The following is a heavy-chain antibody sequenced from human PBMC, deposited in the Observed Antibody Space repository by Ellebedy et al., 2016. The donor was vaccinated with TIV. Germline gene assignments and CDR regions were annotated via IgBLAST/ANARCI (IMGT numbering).Heavy chain of an antibody. V-gene: IGHV3-66*01. J-gene: IGHJ4*02. CDR3: ATGYAQNGQ. Sequence: PGGSLRLSCAASEFTVDNNYMAWVRQAPGKGLEWVSLIYSGGTTYYADSVKGRFTISRDSSDNTVYLQMNSLRVEDTAVYYCATGYAQNGQWGQGTLVTVSS. CDR2: IYSGGTT. CDR1: EFTVDNNY. D-gene: IGHD2-8*01.